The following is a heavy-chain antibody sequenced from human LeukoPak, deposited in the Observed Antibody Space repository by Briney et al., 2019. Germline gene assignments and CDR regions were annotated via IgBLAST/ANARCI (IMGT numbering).Heavy chain of an antibody. Sequence: GGSLRLSCAASGFTFSTYWMHWVRQAPGKGLVWVSRIKGDGSTTIYADPVKGRYTISRDNSKNTLYLQMNSLRAEDTAVYYCIGGYDFDYWGQGTLVTVSS. D-gene: IGHD5-12*01. J-gene: IGHJ4*02. V-gene: IGHV3-74*01. CDR1: GFTFSTYW. CDR2: IKGDGSTT. CDR3: IGGYDFDY.